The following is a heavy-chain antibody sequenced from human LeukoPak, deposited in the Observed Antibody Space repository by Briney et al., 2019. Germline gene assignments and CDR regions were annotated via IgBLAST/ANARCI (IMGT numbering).Heavy chain of an antibody. Sequence: AASVKVSCKASGYTFTSYGISWVRQAPGQGLEWMGWTSAYNGNTNYAQKLQGRVTMTTDTSTSTAYMELRSLRSDDTAVYYCARHDSGHYYYMDVWGKGTTVTVSS. V-gene: IGHV1-18*01. CDR2: TSAYNGNT. CDR3: ARHDSGHYYYMDV. CDR1: GYTFTSYG. J-gene: IGHJ6*03. D-gene: IGHD3-3*01.